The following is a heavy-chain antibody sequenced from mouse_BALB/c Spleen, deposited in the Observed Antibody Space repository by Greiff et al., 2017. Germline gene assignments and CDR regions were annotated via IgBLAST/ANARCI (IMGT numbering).Heavy chain of an antibody. D-gene: IGHD3-2*01. J-gene: IGHJ4*01. CDR1: GYTFTDYW. Sequence: QVHVKQPGAELVMPGASVKMSCKASGYTFTDYWMHWVKQRPGQGLEWIGAIDTSDSYTSYNQKFKGKATLTVDESSSTAYMQLSSLTSEDSAVYYCARWGRQLGHYYAMDYWGQGTSVTVSS. CDR3: ARWGRQLGHYYAMDY. V-gene: IGHV1-69*01. CDR2: IDTSDSYT.